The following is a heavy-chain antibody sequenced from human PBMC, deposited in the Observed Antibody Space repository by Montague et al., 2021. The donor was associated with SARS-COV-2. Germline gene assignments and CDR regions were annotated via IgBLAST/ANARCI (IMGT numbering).Heavy chain of an antibody. V-gene: IGHV3-9*01. CDR1: GFTFDDYA. CDR3: AKGATGYEGFDWFDP. Sequence: SLRLSCAASGFTFDDYAMHWVRRAPGKGLEWVSGISWNSGSIGYADSVKGRFTISRDNAKNSLYLQMNSLRAEDTALYYCAKGATGYEGFDWFDPWGQGTLVTVSS. J-gene: IGHJ5*02. CDR2: ISWNSGSI. D-gene: IGHD3-9*01.